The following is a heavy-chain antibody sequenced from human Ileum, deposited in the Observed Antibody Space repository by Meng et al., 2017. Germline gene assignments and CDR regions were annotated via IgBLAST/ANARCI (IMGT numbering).Heavy chain of an antibody. D-gene: IGHD5-24*01. V-gene: IGHV4-34*01. J-gene: IGHJ4*02. Sequence: QVQLQQWGAGLLKPSETLSLTCAVYGGSFSGYYWSWIRQPPGKGLELIVEINHSGSTNYNPSLKSRVTISVDTSKNQFSLKLSSVTAADTAVYYCAVEMATITNYWGQGTLVTVSS. CDR1: GGSFSGYY. CDR3: AVEMATITNY. CDR2: INHSGST.